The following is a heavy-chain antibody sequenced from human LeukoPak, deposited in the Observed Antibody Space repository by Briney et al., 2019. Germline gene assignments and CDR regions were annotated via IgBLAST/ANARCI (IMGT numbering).Heavy chain of an antibody. D-gene: IGHD1-26*01. CDR1: GGSISSSNW. CDR3: ARAPSGSQIDY. J-gene: IGHJ4*02. Sequence: SETLSLTCAVSGGSISSSNWWSWVRQPPGKGLEWIGYIYYSGSTNYNPSLKSRVTISVDTSKNQFSLKLSSVTAADTAVYYCARAPSGSQIDYWGQGTLVTVSS. CDR2: IYYSGST. V-gene: IGHV4-4*02.